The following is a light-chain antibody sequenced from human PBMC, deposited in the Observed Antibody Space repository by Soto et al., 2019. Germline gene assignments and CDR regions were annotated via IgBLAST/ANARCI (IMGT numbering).Light chain of an antibody. CDR3: QQFYDLPIT. CDR2: DAS. Sequence: DIQMTQPPSALSASVGDRVTITCQASQDISDVLNWYQQQPGKAPKVLIYDASKLQTGVPSRSSGRGSGKDFTFTISSLQPDDSGTYYCQQFYDLPITFGQGTRLEIK. CDR1: QDISDV. V-gene: IGKV1-33*01. J-gene: IGKJ5*01.